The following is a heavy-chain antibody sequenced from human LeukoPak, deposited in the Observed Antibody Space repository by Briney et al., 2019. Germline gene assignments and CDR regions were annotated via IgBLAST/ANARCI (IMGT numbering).Heavy chain of an antibody. V-gene: IGHV3-74*01. D-gene: IGHD3-9*01. Sequence: GGSLRLSCAASGFTFSSYWIHWVRHVPGKGLVWVARINHGGSSITYADSVKGRFTISRDNSKNTLYLQMDSLRAEDTAVYYCAKVDSDYDILTGYPSLLAFDYWGQGTLVTVSS. CDR1: GFTFSSYW. CDR2: INHGGSSI. CDR3: AKVDSDYDILTGYPSLLAFDY. J-gene: IGHJ4*02.